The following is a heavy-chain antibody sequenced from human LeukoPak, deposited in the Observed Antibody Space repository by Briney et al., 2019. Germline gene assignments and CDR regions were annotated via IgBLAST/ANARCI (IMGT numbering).Heavy chain of an antibody. D-gene: IGHD4-17*01. J-gene: IGHJ1*01. Sequence: QTGGSLRLSCAASGFTFSSYAMHWVRQAPGKGLEWVAVISYVGSNKYYADSVKGRSTHSRDNSKNTLYLQMDSLRAEDTAVYYCATHPAGTTVTTKYFLHWGQGTLVTVSS. CDR2: ISYVGSNK. V-gene: IGHV3-30-3*01. CDR1: GFTFSSYA. CDR3: ATHPAGTTVTTKYFLH.